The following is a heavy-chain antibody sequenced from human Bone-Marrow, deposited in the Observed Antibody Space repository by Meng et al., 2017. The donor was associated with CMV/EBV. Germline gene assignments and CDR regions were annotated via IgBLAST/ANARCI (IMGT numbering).Heavy chain of an antibody. J-gene: IGHJ4*02. Sequence: GESLKIPCAASGFTFSSYAMSWVRQAPGKGLEWVSAISGSGGATYYADSVKGRFTISRDNAKNSLYLQTNSLRAEDTAVYYCARDPAAFPYSDFWSGYYSTDYYFDYWGQGTLVTVSS. CDR2: ISGSGGAT. CDR3: ARDPAAFPYSDFWSGYYSTDYYFDY. D-gene: IGHD3-3*01. CDR1: GFTFSSYA. V-gene: IGHV3-23*01.